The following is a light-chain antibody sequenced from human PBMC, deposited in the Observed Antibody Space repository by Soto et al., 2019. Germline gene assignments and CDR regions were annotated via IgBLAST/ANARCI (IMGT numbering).Light chain of an antibody. Sequence: EIVLTQSPDTLSLSPGERATLSCRASKSVSKSVVWYQQKPGQAPRLLIYNASNRATGIPVRFSGSGSGTDFTLTIGSLAPEDFAVYYCQQRHNWPRTFGQGTRVEI. CDR3: QQRHNWPRT. J-gene: IGKJ1*01. V-gene: IGKV3-11*01. CDR2: NAS. CDR1: KSVSKS.